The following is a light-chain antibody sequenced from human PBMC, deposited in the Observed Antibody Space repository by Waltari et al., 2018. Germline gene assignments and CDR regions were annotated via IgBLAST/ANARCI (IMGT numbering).Light chain of an antibody. V-gene: IGLV4-69*01. J-gene: IGLJ3*02. CDR3: QTGGHGTWV. Sequence: VLTQSPSASASLGASVKLTCALSSGHSSNVIAWLQEQPGKGPRYVMKVDSDGSNSKGDEIPDRFAGSSSGAERYLTISSLQSEDEADYYCQTGGHGTWVFGGGTKLTVL. CDR2: VDSDGSN. CDR1: SGHSSNV.